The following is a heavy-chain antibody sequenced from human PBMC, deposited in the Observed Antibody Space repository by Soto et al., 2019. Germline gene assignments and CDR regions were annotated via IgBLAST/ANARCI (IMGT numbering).Heavy chain of an antibody. CDR1: GFTFSSYA. CDR2: ISGSGGST. D-gene: IGHD3-9*01. Sequence: GGSLRLSCAASGFTFSSYAMSWVRQAPGKGLEWVSAISGSGGSTYYADSVKGRFTISRDNSKNTLYLQMNSLRAEDTAVYYCAKGDYVILTGYYYFDYWGQGTLVTVSS. V-gene: IGHV3-23*01. J-gene: IGHJ4*02. CDR3: AKGDYVILTGYYYFDY.